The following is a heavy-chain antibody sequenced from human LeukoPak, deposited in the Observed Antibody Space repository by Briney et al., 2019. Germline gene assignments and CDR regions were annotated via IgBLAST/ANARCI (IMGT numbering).Heavy chain of an antibody. J-gene: IGHJ4*02. CDR2: IIPIFGIA. CDR1: GGTFSSYA. CDR3: ARGDDYSNYYFDY. V-gene: IGHV1-69*04. D-gene: IGHD4-11*01. Sequence: SVKVSCKASGGTFSSYAISWVRQAPGQGLEWMGRIIPIFGIANYVQKFQGRVTITADKSTSTAYMELSSLRSEDTAVYYCARGDDYSNYYFDYWGQGTLVTVSS.